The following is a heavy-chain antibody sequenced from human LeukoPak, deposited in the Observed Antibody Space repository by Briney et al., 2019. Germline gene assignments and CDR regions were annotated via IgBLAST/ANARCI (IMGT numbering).Heavy chain of an antibody. J-gene: IGHJ3*02. CDR2: IYASGST. Sequence: SSETLSLTCTVSGASISSYYWSCIRQPAGKGLEWIGRIYASGSTNYNPSLKSRVTMSVDTSKNQFSLKLSSVTAADTAVYYCARVLKSGAYWYDALDIWGQGTMVTVSS. CDR3: ARVLKSGAYWYDALDI. D-gene: IGHD4/OR15-4a*01. V-gene: IGHV4-4*07. CDR1: GASISSYY.